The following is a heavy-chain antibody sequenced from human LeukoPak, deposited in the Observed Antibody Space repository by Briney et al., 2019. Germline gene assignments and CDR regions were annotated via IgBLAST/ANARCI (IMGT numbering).Heavy chain of an antibody. D-gene: IGHD3-10*01. J-gene: IGHJ3*02. CDR2: IYYSGST. CDR3: ATHTMQNAFDI. V-gene: IGHV4-31*03. CDR1: GGSISSGGYY. Sequence: SETLSLTCTVSGGSISSGGYYWSWIRQHPGKGLEWIGYIYYSGSTYYNPSLKSRVTISVDTSKNQFSLKLSSVTAADTAVYYCATHTMQNAFDIWGQGTMVTVPS.